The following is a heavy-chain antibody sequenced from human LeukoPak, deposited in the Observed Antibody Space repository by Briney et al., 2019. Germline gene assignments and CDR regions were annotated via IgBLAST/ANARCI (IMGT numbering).Heavy chain of an antibody. CDR2: ISGSGGST. J-gene: IGHJ4*02. Sequence: PGGSLRLSCAASGFTFSSYAMSWVRQAPGKGLEWVSAISGSGGSTYYADSVKGRFTISRDNSKNTLYLQMNSLRAEDTAVYYCAKDMTDYGDYVSNYFDYWGQETLVTVSS. CDR1: GFTFSSYA. V-gene: IGHV3-23*01. CDR3: AKDMTDYGDYVSNYFDY. D-gene: IGHD4-17*01.